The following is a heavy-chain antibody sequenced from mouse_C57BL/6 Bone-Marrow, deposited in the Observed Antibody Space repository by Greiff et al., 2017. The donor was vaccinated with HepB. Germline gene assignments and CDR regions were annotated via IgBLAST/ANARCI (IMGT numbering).Heavy chain of an antibody. J-gene: IGHJ1*03. D-gene: IGHD2-3*01. CDR3: ARGLLLYWYFDV. CDR2: IYPRSGNT. V-gene: IGHV1-81*01. Sequence: QVHVKQSGAELARPGASVKLSCKASGYTFTSYGLSWVKQRTGQGLEWIGEIYPRSGNTYYNEKFKGKATLTADKSSSTAYMELRSLTSEDSAVYFCARGLLLYWYFDVWGTGTTVTVSS. CDR1: GYTFTSYG.